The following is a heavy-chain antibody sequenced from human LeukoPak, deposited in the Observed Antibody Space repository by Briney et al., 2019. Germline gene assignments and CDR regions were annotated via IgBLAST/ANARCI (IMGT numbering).Heavy chain of an antibody. D-gene: IGHD3-10*01. J-gene: IGHJ3*02. CDR3: ARVRGSHVVRGVMGAFDI. CDR2: INPNSGGT. CDR1: VYTFTGYY. Sequence: GAAVKVSSTASVYTFTGYYMHWVRQAPGQGGGGMGWINPNSGGTNYAQKFQGRVTMTRDTSISTAYMELSRLRSDDTAVYYCARVRGSHVVRGVMGAFDIWGQGTMVTVSS. V-gene: IGHV1-2*02.